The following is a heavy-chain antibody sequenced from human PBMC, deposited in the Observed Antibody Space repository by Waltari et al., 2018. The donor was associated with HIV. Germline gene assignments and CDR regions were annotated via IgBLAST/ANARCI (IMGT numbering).Heavy chain of an antibody. V-gene: IGHV3-74*01. CDR3: TRGNGHAFDL. CDR1: GFTVSGNW. D-gene: IGHD2-8*01. J-gene: IGHJ3*01. Sequence: EVQLVESGGGSVQPGGCLRLPCAASGFTVSGNWMFGVRQVPGKGLVWVSRINSDGSSTTYADSVKGRFTISRDNAKNTLYLQMNSLRAEDTAMYYCTRGNGHAFDLWGQGTMVTVSS. CDR2: INSDGSST.